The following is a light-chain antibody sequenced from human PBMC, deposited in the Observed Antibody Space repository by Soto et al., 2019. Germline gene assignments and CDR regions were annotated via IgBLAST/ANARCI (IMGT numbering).Light chain of an antibody. J-gene: IGKJ2*01. CDR1: QSTSTY. Sequence: DIQMTQSPSSLFASVGDRVTITCRASQSTSTYFNWYQQKPGKDPKLLIYAASSLQSGVQSRFSGSGYGTDFTLSISSLQPEDGATYYYQQSYSTPLYTFGQGTELEIK. CDR2: AAS. CDR3: QQSYSTPLYT. V-gene: IGKV1-39*01.